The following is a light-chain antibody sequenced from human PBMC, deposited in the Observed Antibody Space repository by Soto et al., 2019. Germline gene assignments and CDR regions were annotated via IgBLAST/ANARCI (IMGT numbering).Light chain of an antibody. V-gene: IGLV7-46*01. J-gene: IGLJ3*02. CDR3: LLSYSGAWV. Sequence: QAVVTQEPSLTVSPGGTVTLTCGSSTGDVTSGHYPYWFQQKAGQAPRTLIYDTIKKHSWTPARLSGSLLGGKAALTLSGAHPEDEADYYCLLSYSGAWVFGGGTQLTVL. CDR1: TGDVTSGHY. CDR2: DTI.